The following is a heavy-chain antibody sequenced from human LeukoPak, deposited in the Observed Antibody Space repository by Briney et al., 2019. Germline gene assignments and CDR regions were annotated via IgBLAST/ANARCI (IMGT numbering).Heavy chain of an antibody. J-gene: IGHJ4*02. V-gene: IGHV3-21*01. CDR3: ARDLYSSGPVGY. Sequence: GGSLRLSCVASAFTFSTYTMNWVRQAPGKGLEWVSSISISGTYIYYADSIKGRFTISRDNAKNSLYLQMNSLRAEDTAVYYCARDLYSSGPVGYWGQGTLVTVSS. D-gene: IGHD6-19*01. CDR2: ISISGTYI. CDR1: AFTFSTYT.